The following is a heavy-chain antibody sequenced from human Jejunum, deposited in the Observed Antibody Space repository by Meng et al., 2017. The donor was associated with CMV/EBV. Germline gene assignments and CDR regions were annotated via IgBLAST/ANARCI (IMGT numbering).Heavy chain of an antibody. Sequence: DFPFTSYSITWFRQPPGKGLEWLSYISGSSTYIYHADSVKGRFTISRDNAKNSVYLQMNGLRAEDAAVYYCARAIDYGDPNWFDTWGQGTLVTVSS. D-gene: IGHD4-17*01. CDR1: DFPFTSYS. J-gene: IGHJ5*02. CDR3: ARAIDYGDPNWFDT. V-gene: IGHV3-21*01. CDR2: ISGSSTYI.